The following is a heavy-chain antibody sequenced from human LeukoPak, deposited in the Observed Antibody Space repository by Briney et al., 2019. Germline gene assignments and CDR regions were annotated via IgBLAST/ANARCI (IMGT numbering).Heavy chain of an antibody. CDR3: ARDLCTVTTCDNWFDP. J-gene: IGHJ5*02. CDR1: GFTFSSYA. V-gene: IGHV3-30-3*01. D-gene: IGHD4-17*01. CDR2: ISYDGSNK. Sequence: GRSLRLSCAASGFTFSSYAMHWVRQAPGKGLEWVAVISYDGSNKYYADSVKGRFTISRDNSKNTLYLQMNSLRAEDTAVYYRARDLCTVTTCDNWFDPWGQGTLVTVSS.